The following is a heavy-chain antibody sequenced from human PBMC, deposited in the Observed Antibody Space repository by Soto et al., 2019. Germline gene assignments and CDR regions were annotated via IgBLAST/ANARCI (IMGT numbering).Heavy chain of an antibody. CDR1: GGSISSYY. CDR3: ARGFKDTAMDTSWGYYFDY. Sequence: ASETLSLTCTVSGGSISSYYWSWIRQPAGKGLEWIGRIYTSGSTNYNPSLKSRVTMSVDTSKNQFSLKLSSVTAADTAVYYCARGFKDTAMDTSWGYYFDYWGQGTLVTVSS. D-gene: IGHD5-18*01. CDR2: IYTSGST. V-gene: IGHV4-4*07. J-gene: IGHJ4*02.